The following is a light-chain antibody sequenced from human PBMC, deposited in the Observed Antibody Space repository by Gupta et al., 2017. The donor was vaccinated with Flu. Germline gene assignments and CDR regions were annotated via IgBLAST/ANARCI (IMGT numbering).Light chain of an antibody. CDR2: DAS. CDR1: QGLVNY. Sequence: ATLSLSPGERATRSCRASQGLVNYLAWYQQKPGQAPRLLIYDASNRATGIPARFSGSGSGTDFTLTISSLEPEDFAVYYCQQRSIWPQVTFGQGTXLDIK. CDR3: QQRSIWPQVT. J-gene: IGKJ5*01. V-gene: IGKV3-11*01.